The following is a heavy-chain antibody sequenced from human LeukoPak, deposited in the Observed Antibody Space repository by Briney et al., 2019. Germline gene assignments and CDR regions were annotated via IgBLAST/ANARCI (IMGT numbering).Heavy chain of an antibody. CDR1: GFIFGDHA. CDR3: ARGPILLWLHNGMDV. CDR2: IRSKAYGGTT. D-gene: IGHD4-23*01. J-gene: IGHJ6*02. Sequence: PGRSLRLSCTGSGFIFGDHAMAWVRQAPEKGLESVGFIRSKAYGGTTECAASVKGRFTISRDDSRGIAYLEMNSLKTEDTAVYYCARGPILLWLHNGMDVWGQGTTVTVSS. V-gene: IGHV3-49*04.